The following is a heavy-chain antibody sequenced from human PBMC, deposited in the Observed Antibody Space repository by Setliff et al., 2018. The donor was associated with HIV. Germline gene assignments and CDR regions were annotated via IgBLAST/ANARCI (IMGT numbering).Heavy chain of an antibody. V-gene: IGHV3-30*04. CDR2: ISYDGSNK. CDR1: GFTFSNYA. J-gene: IGHJ3*02. D-gene: IGHD5-18*01. Sequence: SGGSLRLSCAASGFTFSNYAMHWVRQAPGKGLEWVAVISYDGSNKYSADSVKGRFTISRDNSKNTLYLQMNSLRAEDTAVYYCARDQDTAMVHDAFDIWGQGTMVTVS. CDR3: ARDQDTAMVHDAFDI.